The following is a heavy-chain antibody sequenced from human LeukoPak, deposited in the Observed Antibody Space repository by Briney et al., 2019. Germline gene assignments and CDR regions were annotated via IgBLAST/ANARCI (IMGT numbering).Heavy chain of an antibody. Sequence: GGSLRLSCAASVFTFSGFAMHLVRQASGKGLEWVGRIRSRANSYVTAYAASVTGRFIISRDDSGNTAYLQMNSLKTEDTAVYYCTRHSDAYCSRANCYVDNFYGLDVWGQGTRVTVSS. CDR1: VFTFSGFA. V-gene: IGHV3-73*01. J-gene: IGHJ6*02. CDR2: IRSRANSYVT. D-gene: IGHD2-2*01. CDR3: TRHSDAYCSRANCYVDNFYGLDV.